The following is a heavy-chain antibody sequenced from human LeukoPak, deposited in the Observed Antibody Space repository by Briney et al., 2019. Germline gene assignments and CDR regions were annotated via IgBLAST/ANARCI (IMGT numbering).Heavy chain of an antibody. D-gene: IGHD2-8*01. CDR3: ARVLHAPKFIDS. CDR2: VFQLQTVRS. J-gene: IGHJ4*02. CDR1: GSSITSTYY. Sequence: SETLSLTCTVSGSSITSTYYWAWFRQPPGKGLEWIATVFQLQTVRSFYNKSLESRVTMSLDTSQNPFSLTLTSVTAADTALYFCARVLHAPKFIDSWGQGTLVTVSS. V-gene: IGHV4-38-2*02.